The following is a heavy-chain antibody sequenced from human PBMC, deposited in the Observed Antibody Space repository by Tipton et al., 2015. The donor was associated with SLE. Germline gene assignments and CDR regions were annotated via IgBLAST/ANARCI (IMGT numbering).Heavy chain of an antibody. CDR3: ARPSRGAARDAFDI. CDR1: GGSISSYY. J-gene: IGHJ3*02. D-gene: IGHD3-16*01. CDR2: IYYSGST. V-gene: IGHV4-59*12. Sequence: TLSLTCTVSGGSISSYYWSWIRQPPGKGLEWIGYIYYSGSTNYNPSLKSRVTISVDTSKNQFSLRLSSVTAADTAVYYCARPSRGAARDAFDIWGQGTMVTVSS.